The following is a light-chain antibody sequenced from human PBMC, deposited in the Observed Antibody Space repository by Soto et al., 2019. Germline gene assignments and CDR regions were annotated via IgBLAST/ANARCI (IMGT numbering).Light chain of an antibody. CDR3: HQRQSWPRT. CDR1: QSVSSN. J-gene: IGKJ1*01. V-gene: IGKV3-15*01. CDR2: GAS. Sequence: VMTQSTTTMSVYLGERAPLSCRASQSVSSNLAWYQQKPGQAPRLLIYGASTRATGIPARFSGSGSGTEFTLTINSLAPEDFAIYYCHQRQSWPRTFGQG.